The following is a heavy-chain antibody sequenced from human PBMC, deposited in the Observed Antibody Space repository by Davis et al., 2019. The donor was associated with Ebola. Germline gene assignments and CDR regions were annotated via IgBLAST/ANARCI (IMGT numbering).Heavy chain of an antibody. CDR2: MVPDGSQI. J-gene: IGHJ4*02. D-gene: IGHD3-3*01. CDR3: SQFWSGYFDY. Sequence: GESLKISCEVSGLSFGNNWMSWVRQAPGKGLEWVANMVPDGSQIYYVDSVRGRFTISRDNAKNSVFLQMNSLRVEDTAVYYCSQFWSGYFDYWGQGALVTVSS. CDR1: GLSFGNNW. V-gene: IGHV3-7*01.